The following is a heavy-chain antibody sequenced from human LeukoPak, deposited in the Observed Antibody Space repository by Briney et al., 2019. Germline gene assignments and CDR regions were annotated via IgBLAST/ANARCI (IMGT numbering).Heavy chain of an antibody. CDR2: ISSSGSTI. V-gene: IGHV3-11*01. CDR1: GFTFSDYY. D-gene: IGHD3-3*01. Sequence: GGSLRLSCAASGFTFSDYYMSWIRQAPGKGLEWVSYISSSGSTIYYADSVKGRFTISRDNAKNSLYLQMNSLRAADTAVYYCARETSRYDFWSGYLYYFDYWGQGTLVTVSS. J-gene: IGHJ4*02. CDR3: ARETSRYDFWSGYLYYFDY.